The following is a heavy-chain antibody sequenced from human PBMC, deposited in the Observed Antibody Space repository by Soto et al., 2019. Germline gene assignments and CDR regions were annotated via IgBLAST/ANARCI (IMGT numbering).Heavy chain of an antibody. Sequence: QITLKESGPTLVKPTQTLTLTCTFSGFSLTTSGVGVGWIRQPPGKALECLALIYWDDDKRYSPSLQRRLSIPKDTSKNQVVLTITNIDPVDTATYYCAHITSYYHYDWFAPWGQGTLVTVSS. CDR3: AHITSYYHYDWFAP. CDR2: IYWDDDK. J-gene: IGHJ5*02. V-gene: IGHV2-5*02. D-gene: IGHD3-10*01. CDR1: GFSLTTSGVG.